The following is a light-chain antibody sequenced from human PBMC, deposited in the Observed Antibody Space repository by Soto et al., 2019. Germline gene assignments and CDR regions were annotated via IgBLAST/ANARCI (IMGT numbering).Light chain of an antibody. V-gene: IGLV1-44*01. Sequence: QSVLTQPPSASGTPGQRVTISCSGSSSNIGSNTVNWYQQLPGTAPKPLIYSNNQRPSGVPDRFSGSKSGTSASLAISGLQSEDEADYYCAAWDDSLTGPVVFGGGTKLTVL. CDR2: SNN. J-gene: IGLJ2*01. CDR1: SSNIGSNT. CDR3: AAWDDSLTGPVV.